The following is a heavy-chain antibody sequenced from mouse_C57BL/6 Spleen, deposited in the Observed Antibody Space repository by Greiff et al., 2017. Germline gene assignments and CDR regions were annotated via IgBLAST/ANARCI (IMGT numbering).Heavy chain of an antibody. CDR2: IHPNSGST. J-gene: IGHJ4*01. Sequence: QVQLQQPGAELVKPGASVKLSCKASGYTFTSYWMHWVKQRPGQGLEWIGMIHPNSGSTNSNEKFKSKATLTVDKSSSTAYMQLSSLTSEDSAVYYCARLGRNYAMDYWGQGTSVTVSS. D-gene: IGHD4-1*01. CDR1: GYTFTSYW. CDR3: ARLGRNYAMDY. V-gene: IGHV1-64*01.